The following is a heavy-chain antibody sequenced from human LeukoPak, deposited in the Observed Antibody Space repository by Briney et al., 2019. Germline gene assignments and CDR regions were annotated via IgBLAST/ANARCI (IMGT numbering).Heavy chain of an antibody. D-gene: IGHD5-18*01. V-gene: IGHV1-18*01. Sequence: VASVKVSCKASGYTFTSYDINWVRQAPGQGLEWMGWISAYNGNTNYAQKLQGRVTMTTDTSTSTAYMELKSLRSDDTAVYYCARDNSFRLDNWFDPWGQGTLVTVSS. CDR2: ISAYNGNT. J-gene: IGHJ5*02. CDR3: ARDNSFRLDNWFDP. CDR1: GYTFTSYD.